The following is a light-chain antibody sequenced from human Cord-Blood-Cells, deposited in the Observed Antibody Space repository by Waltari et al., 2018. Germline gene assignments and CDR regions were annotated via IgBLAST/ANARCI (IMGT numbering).Light chain of an antibody. J-gene: IGLJ2*01. CDR3: SSYAGSNNLV. Sequence: QSALTQPPSASGSPRQSVTISCTGTSSDVGGYNYVSWYQQHPGKAPKLMLYEVSKRPAGVPVRFSGSKSGNTASLTVSVLQAEDEADYYCSSYAGSNNLVFGGGTKLTVL. V-gene: IGLV2-8*01. CDR2: EVS. CDR1: SSDVGGYNY.